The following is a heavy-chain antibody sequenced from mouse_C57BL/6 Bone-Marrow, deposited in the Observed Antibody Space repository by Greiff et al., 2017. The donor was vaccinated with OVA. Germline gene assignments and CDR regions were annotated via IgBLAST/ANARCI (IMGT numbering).Heavy chain of an antibody. V-gene: IGHV2-2*01. J-gene: IGHJ4*01. D-gene: IGHD2-5*01. CDR2: LWSGGST. Sequence: VQLQQSGPGLVQPSQSLSITCTVSGFSLTSYGVHWVRQSPGKGLEWLGVLWSGGSTDYNAAFISRLSISKDNSKSQVFFKMNSLQADDTAIYYCARKAYYSNYDAMDYWGQGTSVTVSS. CDR3: ARKAYYSNYDAMDY. CDR1: GFSLTSYG.